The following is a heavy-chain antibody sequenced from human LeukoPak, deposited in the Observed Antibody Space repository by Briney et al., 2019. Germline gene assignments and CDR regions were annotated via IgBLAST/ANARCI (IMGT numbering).Heavy chain of an antibody. V-gene: IGHV4-59*01. D-gene: IGHD3-9*01. Sequence: KPSETLSLTCTVSGGSISSYYRSWIRQPPGKGLEWIGYIYYNGSTNYNPSLKSRVTISVDTSKNQFSLKLSSVTAADTAVYYCARDRGHYDILTGYYGPYWCFDLWGRGTLVTVSS. CDR3: ARDRGHYDILTGYYGPYWCFDL. CDR1: GGSISSYY. J-gene: IGHJ2*01. CDR2: IYYNGST.